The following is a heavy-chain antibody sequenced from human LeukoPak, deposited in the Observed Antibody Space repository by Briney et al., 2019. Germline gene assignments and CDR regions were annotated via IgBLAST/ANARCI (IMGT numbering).Heavy chain of an antibody. CDR3: ARVSQSYYYGSGSWYFDY. CDR2: IYPGDSDT. V-gene: IGHV5-51*01. Sequence: HGASLKISWKGSGYCFTSYWIGWVREMGGKGLEWMGIIYPGDSDTSYSPSFQGQVTISADKSISTAYLQWSSLKASDTAMYYCARVSQSYYYGSGSWYFDYWGQGTLVTVSS. J-gene: IGHJ4*02. D-gene: IGHD3-10*01. CDR1: GYCFTSYW.